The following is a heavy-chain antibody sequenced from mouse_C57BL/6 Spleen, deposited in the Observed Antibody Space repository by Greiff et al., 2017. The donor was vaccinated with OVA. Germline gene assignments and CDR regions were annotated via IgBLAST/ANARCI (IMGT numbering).Heavy chain of an antibody. CDR2: IDPNSGGT. D-gene: IGHD1-1*01. J-gene: IGHJ1*03. Sequence: VQLQQPGAELVKPGASVKLSCKASGYTFTSYWMHWVKQRPGRGLEWIGRIDPNSGGTKYNEKFKSKATLTVDKPSSTAYMQLSSLTSEDSAVYYCASPLYYGSSPWYFDVWGTGTTVTVSS. V-gene: IGHV1-72*01. CDR1: GYTFTSYW. CDR3: ASPLYYGSSPWYFDV.